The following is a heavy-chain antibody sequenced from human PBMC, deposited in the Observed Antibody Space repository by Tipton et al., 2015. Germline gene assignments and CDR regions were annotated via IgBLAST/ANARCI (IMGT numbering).Heavy chain of an antibody. CDR1: GASVSSDPFF. D-gene: IGHD6-19*01. CDR2: VFSSGST. V-gene: IGHV4-61*01. CDR3: GRDPGVGSGWSHQGDF. J-gene: IGHJ4*02. Sequence: TLSLTCNVSGASVSSDPFFWTWIRQPPGKGLEWIGYVFSSGSTNYNPSLKSRVTTSLEASKNQFSLRLNSVTAADTAVYYCGRDPGVGSGWSHQGDFWGQGTLVTVSS.